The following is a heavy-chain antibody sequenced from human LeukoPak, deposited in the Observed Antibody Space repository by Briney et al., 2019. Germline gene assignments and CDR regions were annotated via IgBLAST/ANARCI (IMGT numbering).Heavy chain of an antibody. J-gene: IGHJ4*02. CDR1: GFNLNSFY. CDR2: IRKDGTST. CDR3: ARGNWGPEF. V-gene: IGHV3-74*01. D-gene: IGHD3-16*01. Sequence: PGGSLRLACVVYGFNLNSFYMGSVRQAPGKGLVWVSGIRKDGTSTGYADSVQGRFSISRETDKNTVYLQMNSLRPDDTGVYFCARGNWGPEFWGQGTLVTVSS.